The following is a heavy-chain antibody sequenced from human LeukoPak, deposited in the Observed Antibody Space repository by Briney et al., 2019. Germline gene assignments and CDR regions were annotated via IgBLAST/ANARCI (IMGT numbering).Heavy chain of an antibody. V-gene: IGHV1-69*05. CDR1: GGTFSSHA. CDR3: ARGDSGYDYGFDN. Sequence: VASVNVSCKASGGTFSSHAISWVRQAPGQGLERVGGIIPIFGTTNYAQKFQGTVTITTDESTSTGYMELRSLRSDDTAVYYCARGDSGYDYGFDNWGQGTLVTVSS. D-gene: IGHD5-12*01. J-gene: IGHJ4*02. CDR2: IIPIFGTT.